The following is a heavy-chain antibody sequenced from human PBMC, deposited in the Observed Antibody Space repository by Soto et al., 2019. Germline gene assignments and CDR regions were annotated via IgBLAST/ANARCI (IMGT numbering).Heavy chain of an antibody. Sequence: PSETLSLTCAVYGGSFSGYYWSWIRQPPGKGLEWIGEINHSGSTNYNPSLKSRVTISVDTSKNQFSLKLSSVTAADTAVYYCARGGRRWLQGYSRWFDPWGQGTLVTVSS. V-gene: IGHV4-34*01. CDR1: GGSFSGYY. J-gene: IGHJ5*02. CDR2: INHSGST. D-gene: IGHD5-12*01. CDR3: ARGGRRWLQGYSRWFDP.